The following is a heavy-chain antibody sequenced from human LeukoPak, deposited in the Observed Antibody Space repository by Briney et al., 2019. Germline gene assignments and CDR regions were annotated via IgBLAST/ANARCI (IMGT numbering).Heavy chain of an antibody. Sequence: GGSLRLSCAASGFTFSSYAMSWVRQAPGKGLEWVSAISGSGGSTYYADSVKGRFTISRDNSKNTLYLQMNSLRAEDTAVYYCVKEVGVPLLWFGSDAFDIWGQGTMVTVSS. D-gene: IGHD3-10*01. CDR3: VKEVGVPLLWFGSDAFDI. J-gene: IGHJ3*02. V-gene: IGHV3-23*01. CDR2: ISGSGGST. CDR1: GFTFSSYA.